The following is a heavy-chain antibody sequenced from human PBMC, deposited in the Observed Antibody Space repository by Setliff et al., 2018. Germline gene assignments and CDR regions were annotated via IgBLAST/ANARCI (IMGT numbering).Heavy chain of an antibody. Sequence: GGSLRLSCAASGFTFSNAWMSWVRQAPGKGLEWVGRIKSKTHGGTTDYAAPVKGRFTISRDDSKNTLYLQMNSLKTEDTAVYYCTTVGYDSRTTPIDYWGQGTLVTVSS. V-gene: IGHV3-15*01. J-gene: IGHJ4*02. D-gene: IGHD3-22*01. CDR1: GFTFSNAW. CDR2: IKSKTHGGTT. CDR3: TTVGYDSRTTPIDY.